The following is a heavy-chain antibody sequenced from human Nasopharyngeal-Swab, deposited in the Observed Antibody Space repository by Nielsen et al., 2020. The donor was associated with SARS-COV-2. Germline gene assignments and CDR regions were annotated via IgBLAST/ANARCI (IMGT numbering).Heavy chain of an antibody. V-gene: IGHV1-24*01. Sequence: ASVKVSCKVSGYTLTELSMHWVRQAPGKGLEWMGGFDPEDGETIYAQKFQGRVTMTEDTSTDTAYMELSSLRSEDTAVYYCATDLGWELPRWFDPWGQGTLVTVSS. J-gene: IGHJ5*02. D-gene: IGHD1-26*01. CDR1: GYTLTELS. CDR3: ATDLGWELPRWFDP. CDR2: FDPEDGET.